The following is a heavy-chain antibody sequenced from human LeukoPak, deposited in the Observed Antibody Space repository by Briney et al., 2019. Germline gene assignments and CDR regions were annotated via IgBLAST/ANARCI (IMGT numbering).Heavy chain of an antibody. J-gene: IGHJ4*01. Sequence: AAVKVSCKVSGYTLTELSMHWVRRAPGKGLEWMGGFDPEDGETIYAQKFQGRVTMTEDTSTDTAYMELSTLRSEDTPVYYCAVNYRLIDYWGPGTLVTVSS. CDR1: GYTLTELS. CDR2: FDPEDGET. D-gene: IGHD5-24*01. CDR3: AVNYRLIDY. V-gene: IGHV1-24*01.